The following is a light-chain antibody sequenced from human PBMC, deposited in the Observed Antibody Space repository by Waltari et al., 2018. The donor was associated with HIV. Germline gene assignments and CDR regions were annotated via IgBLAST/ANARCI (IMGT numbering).Light chain of an antibody. CDR3: ASHSTSDFLM. J-gene: IGLJ3*02. V-gene: IGLV2-14*01. Sequence: HSALTQPASVSGSPGQSVTTSCSGISFETDIFNFVSWDQQHPGKAPRLILYWVAYRSEGVPYRFSGSKSGDTASLTISGLQSDDEGYYYCASHSTSDFLMFGGGTKLTVL. CDR1: SFETDIFNF. CDR2: WVA.